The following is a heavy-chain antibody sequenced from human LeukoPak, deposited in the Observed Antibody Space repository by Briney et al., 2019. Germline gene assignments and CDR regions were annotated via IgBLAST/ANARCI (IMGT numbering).Heavy chain of an antibody. CDR3: ARVEGGRSVGRIDY. CDR1: GYTFTSSG. J-gene: IGHJ4*02. D-gene: IGHD2-15*01. V-gene: IGHV1-18*01. CDR2: ITIYDGNT. Sequence: GASVKVSCKASGYTFTSSGITWVRQAPGQGLEWMGWITIYDGNTNYAQKLQGRVTMTTDTSTSTAYMELRSLRSDDTAVYYCARVEGGRSVGRIDYWGQGTLVTVSS.